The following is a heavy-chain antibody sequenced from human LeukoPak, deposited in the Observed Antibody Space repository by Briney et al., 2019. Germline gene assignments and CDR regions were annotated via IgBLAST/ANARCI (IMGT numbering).Heavy chain of an antibody. CDR2: IYYSGNT. V-gene: IGHV4-59*08. Sequence: SETLSLTCTVSSGSMKSYYWSWIRQPPGKRLEWIGYIYYSGNTNYNPSLKSRVTISVDTSKNQFSLKLSSVTAADTAVYYCARLRYSNIGYSSPIDYWGQGTLVTVSS. D-gene: IGHD5-18*01. J-gene: IGHJ4*02. CDR1: SGSMKSYY. CDR3: ARLRYSNIGYSSPIDY.